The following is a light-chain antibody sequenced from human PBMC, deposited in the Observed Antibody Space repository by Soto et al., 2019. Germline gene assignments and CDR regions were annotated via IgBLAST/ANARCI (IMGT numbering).Light chain of an antibody. CDR1: QSISSW. V-gene: IGKV1-5*03. CDR3: QQYNSYSRT. Sequence: DIKMTQSPSTLSASVGDRVTITCRASQSISSWLAWYQQKPGKDPKFLIYKASSLESGVPSRFSAGGSGTEFTLTISSLQPDDFATNNCQQYNSYSRTFGRGTKVEIK. J-gene: IGKJ1*01. CDR2: KAS.